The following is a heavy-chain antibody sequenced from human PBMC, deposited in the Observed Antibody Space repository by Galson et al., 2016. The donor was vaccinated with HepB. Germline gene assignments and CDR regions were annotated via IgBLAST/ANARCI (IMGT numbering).Heavy chain of an antibody. D-gene: IGHD4/OR15-4a*01. Sequence: SLRLSCATSGFTFSSYWMSWVRQAPGKGPEWVANIKEDGSDQYYVDSVRGRFTISRDNAKTSLYLQMNSLRAEDTAVYYCARGRGQMLTRFDSWGQGTLVTVSS. CDR2: IKEDGSDQ. V-gene: IGHV3-7*01. CDR3: ARGRGQMLTRFDS. J-gene: IGHJ5*01. CDR1: GFTFSSYW.